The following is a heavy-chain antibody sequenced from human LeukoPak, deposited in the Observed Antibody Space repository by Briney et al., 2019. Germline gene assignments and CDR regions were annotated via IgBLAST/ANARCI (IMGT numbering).Heavy chain of an antibody. CDR1: GDSITNSY. Sequence: SSVTLSLTCTVSGDSITNSYWAWIRQSPGKGLEWIGHTYHSGSSAYHPSLKSRVSMLVDTSTNQLFLNLTSVTAADTAVYYCARRVVAAHNWFDPWGQGTLVTVSS. D-gene: IGHD2-15*01. CDR2: TYHSGSS. CDR3: ARRVVAAHNWFDP. J-gene: IGHJ5*02. V-gene: IGHV4-59*01.